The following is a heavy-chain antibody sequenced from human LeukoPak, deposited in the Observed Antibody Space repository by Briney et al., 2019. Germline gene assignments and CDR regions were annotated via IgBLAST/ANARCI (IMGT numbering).Heavy chain of an antibody. CDR1: GYTFTSYG. V-gene: IGHV1-18*01. CDR2: ISAYNGNT. J-gene: IGHJ3*02. Sequence: GASVKVFCKASGYTFTSYGISWVRQAPGQGLEWMGWISAYNGNTNYAQKLQGRVTMTTDTSTSTAYMELRSLRSDDTAVYYCAIDRHGRWFDAFDIWGQGTMVTVSS. D-gene: IGHD4-23*01. CDR3: AIDRHGRWFDAFDI.